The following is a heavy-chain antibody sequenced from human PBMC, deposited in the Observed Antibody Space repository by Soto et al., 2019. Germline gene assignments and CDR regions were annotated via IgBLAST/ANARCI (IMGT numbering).Heavy chain of an antibody. CDR3: ASVSWYCSGRSCYYYYYGMDV. CDR1: GYTFTSYG. V-gene: IGHV1-18*01. Sequence: GASVKVSCKASGYTFTSYGISWVRQAPGQGLEWMGWISAYNGNTNYAQKLQGRVTMTTDTSTSTAYMELRSLRYDDTAVYYCASVSWYCSGRSCYYYYYGMDVWGQGTTATV. CDR2: ISAYNGNT. J-gene: IGHJ6*02. D-gene: IGHD2-15*01.